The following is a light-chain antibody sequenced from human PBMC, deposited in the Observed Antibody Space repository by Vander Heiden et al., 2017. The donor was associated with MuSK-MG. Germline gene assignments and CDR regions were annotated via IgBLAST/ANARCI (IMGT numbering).Light chain of an antibody. J-gene: IGLJ2*01. CDR1: SSNIGTFND. Sequence: QSALTQPASVSGSPGQSLTIPCTGTSSNIGTFNDISWYQQHPGRALKLIISDVDNRPSGVPNRFSGSKSGNTASLTISGHQAEDEAEYYCSSYTNTIPVVFGGGTKLTVL. V-gene: IGLV2-14*03. CDR3: SSYTNTIPVV. CDR2: DVD.